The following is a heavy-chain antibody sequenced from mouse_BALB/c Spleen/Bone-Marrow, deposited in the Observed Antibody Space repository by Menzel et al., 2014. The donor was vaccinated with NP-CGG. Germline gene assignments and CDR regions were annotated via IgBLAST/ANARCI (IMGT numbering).Heavy chain of an antibody. CDR1: DYAFSSYW. J-gene: IGHJ2*01. V-gene: IGHV1-80*01. CDR3: ARGRGWYFDY. D-gene: IGHD2-3*01. CDR2: IYPGDGDT. Sequence: VQLQESGAELVRPGSSVKISCKASDYAFSSYWMNWVKQRPGQGLEWIGQIYPGDGDTNYNGKFKGKATLTADKSSSTAYMQLSGLTSEDSAVYFCARGRGWYFDYWGQGTTLTVSS.